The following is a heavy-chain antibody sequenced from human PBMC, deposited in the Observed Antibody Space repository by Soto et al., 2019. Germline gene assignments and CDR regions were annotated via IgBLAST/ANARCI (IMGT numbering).Heavy chain of an antibody. CDR1: GFTFSDYY. CDR2: ISSSGSTI. J-gene: IGHJ6*02. V-gene: IGHV3-11*01. Sequence: PGGSLRLSCAASGFTFSDYYMSWIRQAPGKGLEWVSYISSSGSTIYYADSVKGRFTISRGNAKNSLYLQMNSLRAEDTAVYYCARSFTIFGVVNYYGMDVWGQGTTVTVSS. D-gene: IGHD3-3*01. CDR3: ARSFTIFGVVNYYGMDV.